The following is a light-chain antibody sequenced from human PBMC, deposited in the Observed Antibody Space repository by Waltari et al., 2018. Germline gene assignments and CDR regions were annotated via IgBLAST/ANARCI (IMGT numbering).Light chain of an antibody. CDR1: NIGGRN. J-gene: IGLJ2*01. CDR3: QVWDSSTEVV. V-gene: IGLV3-9*01. Sequence: SYDLTQPLSVSVALGQTARITCGGTNIGGRNVHWYQQKPGQAPVLVIFRDFNRPSGIPDRFSGSNSGNTATLIISRAQAGDEADYYCQVWDSSTEVVFGGGTKLTIL. CDR2: RDF.